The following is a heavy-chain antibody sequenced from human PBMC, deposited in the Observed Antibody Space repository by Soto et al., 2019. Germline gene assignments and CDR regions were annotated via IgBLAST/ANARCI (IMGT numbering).Heavy chain of an antibody. D-gene: IGHD3-10*01. CDR2: VYVTGTGT. V-gene: IGHV1-46*01. CDR3: AKPEGYGSGSYYFDS. J-gene: IGHJ4*02. CDR1: GYPFTTYH. Sequence: ASVKVSCKASGYPFTTYHLHWVRQAPGQGLEWMGIVYVTGTGTRSAQKFQGRLTMTRDRSTSTVYMELSSLRSEDTAVYYCAKPEGYGSGSYYFDSWGQGTLVTVSS.